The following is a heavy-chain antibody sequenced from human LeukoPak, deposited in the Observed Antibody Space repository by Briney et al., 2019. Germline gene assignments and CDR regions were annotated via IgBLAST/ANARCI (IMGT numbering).Heavy chain of an antibody. J-gene: IGHJ4*02. CDR3: AREREGPYGYLDY. CDR2: IYISGSI. D-gene: IGHD3-10*01. Sequence: SETLSLTCTVSGGSISSASYYWSWIRQPAGKGLEWIGRIYISGSINYKSSLKSRVTISLDTSKNQFSLKLSSVTAAGTAVYYCAREREGPYGYLDYWGQGTLVTVSS. CDR1: GGSISSASYY. V-gene: IGHV4-61*02.